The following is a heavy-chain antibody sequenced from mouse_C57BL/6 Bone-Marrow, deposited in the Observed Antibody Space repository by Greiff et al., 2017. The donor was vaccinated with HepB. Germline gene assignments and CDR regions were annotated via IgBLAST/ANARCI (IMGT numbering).Heavy chain of an antibody. V-gene: IGHV2-6-1*01. CDR1: GFSLTSYG. CDR3: ARHPPTETRDYAMDY. J-gene: IGHJ4*01. CDR2: IWSDGST. Sequence: QVQLKESGPGLVAPSQSLSITCTVSGFSLTSYGVHWVRQPPGKGLEWLVVIWSDGSTTYNSALKSRLSISKDNSKSQVFLKMNSLQTDDTAMYYCARHPPTETRDYAMDYWGQGTSVTVSS.